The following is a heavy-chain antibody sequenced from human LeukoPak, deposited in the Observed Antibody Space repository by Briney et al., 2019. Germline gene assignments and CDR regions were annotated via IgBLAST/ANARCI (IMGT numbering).Heavy chain of an antibody. D-gene: IGHD4-17*01. J-gene: IGHJ4*02. CDR3: ARDNYGTLDY. Sequence: ASVKVSCKISGYTFTDYFIHWVRQAPGQGLEWMGWTSPKSGDRKCTQKFQGRVTMTRDTSISTVYMELDRLTFDDTAVYFCARDNYGTLDYWGQGSLVTVYS. CDR2: TSPKSGDR. V-gene: IGHV1-2*02. CDR1: GYTFTDYF.